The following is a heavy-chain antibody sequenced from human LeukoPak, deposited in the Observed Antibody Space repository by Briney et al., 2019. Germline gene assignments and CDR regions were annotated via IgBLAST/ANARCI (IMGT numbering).Heavy chain of an antibody. V-gene: IGHV3-30*02. Sequence: PGGSLRLSCAASGFTFSTYSMHWVRQAPGKGLQWVSHIRSDGSTSYCADSVKGRFTISRDNSKNTLYLQMNSLRAEDTAVYYCARDWSTKDIVVVPAALYFDYWGQGTLVTVSS. D-gene: IGHD2-2*01. CDR2: IRSDGSTS. J-gene: IGHJ4*02. CDR3: ARDWSTKDIVVVPAALYFDY. CDR1: GFTFSTYS.